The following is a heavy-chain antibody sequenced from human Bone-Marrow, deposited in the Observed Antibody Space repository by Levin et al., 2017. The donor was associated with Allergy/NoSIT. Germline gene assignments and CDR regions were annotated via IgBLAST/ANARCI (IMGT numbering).Heavy chain of an antibody. Sequence: GESLKISCKASGYTFTSYDINWVRQATGQGLEWMGWMNPNSGNTGYAQKFQGRVTMTRNTSISTAYMELSSLRSEDTAVYYCATVLFGEIQPYDYWGQGTLVTVSS. CDR1: GYTFTSYD. CDR2: MNPNSGNT. CDR3: ATVLFGEIQPYDY. J-gene: IGHJ4*02. D-gene: IGHD3-10*01. V-gene: IGHV1-8*01.